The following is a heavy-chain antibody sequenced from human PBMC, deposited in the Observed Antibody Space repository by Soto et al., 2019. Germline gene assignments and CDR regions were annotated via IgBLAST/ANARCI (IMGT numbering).Heavy chain of an antibody. V-gene: IGHV4-59*01. Sequence: QVQLQESGPGLVKPSETLSLTCTVSGGSISSYYWSWIRQPPGKGLEWIGYIYYSGSTNYNPSLKSRVTISVGTSKNLFSLKLSSVTAADTAVYYCARDLYGGWYGEGGFDYWGQGTLVTVSS. D-gene: IGHD6-19*01. J-gene: IGHJ4*02. CDR2: IYYSGST. CDR1: GGSISSYY. CDR3: ARDLYGGWYGEGGFDY.